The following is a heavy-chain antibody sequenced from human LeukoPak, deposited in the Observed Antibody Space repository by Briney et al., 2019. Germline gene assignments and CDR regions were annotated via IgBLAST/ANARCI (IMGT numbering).Heavy chain of an antibody. CDR3: ARDNTVTHDGWFDP. Sequence: SETLSLTCTVSGGSISSGSYYWSWIRQPPGKGLEWIGYIYYSGSTNYNPSLKSRVTISVDTSKNQFSLKLSSVTAADTAVYYCARDNTVTHDGWFDPWGQGTLVTVSS. CDR1: GGSISSGSYY. V-gene: IGHV4-61*01. CDR2: IYYSGST. J-gene: IGHJ5*02. D-gene: IGHD4-11*01.